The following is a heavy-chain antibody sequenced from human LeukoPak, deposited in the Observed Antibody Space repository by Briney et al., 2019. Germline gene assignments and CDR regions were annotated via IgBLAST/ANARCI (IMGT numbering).Heavy chain of an antibody. D-gene: IGHD6-13*01. J-gene: IGHJ4*02. CDR3: ARAGESGIAAAGTFDY. V-gene: IGHV1-2*02. CDR1: GYTFTGYY. CDR2: INPNSGGT. Sequence: ASVKVSCKASGYTFTGYYMHWVRQAPGQGLEWMGWINPNSGGTNYAQKFQGRVTMTRDTSISTAYMELSRLRSDDTAVYYCARAGESGIAAAGTFDYWGQGTLVTVSS.